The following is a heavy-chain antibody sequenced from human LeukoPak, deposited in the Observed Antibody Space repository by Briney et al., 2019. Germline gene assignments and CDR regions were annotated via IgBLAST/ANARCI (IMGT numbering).Heavy chain of an antibody. CDR2: INPSGGST. V-gene: IGHV1-46*01. J-gene: IGHJ5*02. D-gene: IGHD3-10*01. Sequence: ASVKVSCKASGYTFTSYYMHWVRQAPGQGLEWMGIINPSGGSTSYVQKVQGRVTMTRHMSTSPVNMELSSLRPEDTALYYCARAASLPMVRGVIITGNWFDPWGQGTLVTVSS. CDR1: GYTFTSYY. CDR3: ARAASLPMVRGVIITGNWFDP.